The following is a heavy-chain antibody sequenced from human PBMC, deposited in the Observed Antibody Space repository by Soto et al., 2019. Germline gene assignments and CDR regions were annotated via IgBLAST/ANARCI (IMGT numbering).Heavy chain of an antibody. CDR1: GFTFSSYG. Sequence: PAGSLRLSCAASGFTFSSYGMHWVRQAPGKGLEWVAVIWYDGSNKYYADSVKGRFTISRDNSKNTLYLQMNSLRAEDTAVYYCARDMVRVSPSHLFDYWGQGTLVTVSS. V-gene: IGHV3-33*01. CDR2: IWYDGSNK. J-gene: IGHJ4*02. CDR3: ARDMVRVSPSHLFDY. D-gene: IGHD3-10*01.